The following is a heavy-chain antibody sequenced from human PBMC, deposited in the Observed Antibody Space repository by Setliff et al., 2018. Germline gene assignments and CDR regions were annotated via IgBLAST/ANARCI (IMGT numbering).Heavy chain of an antibody. J-gene: IGHJ6*02. CDR3: AREYVVISFVRNTHSHYGMDV. CDR1: GGSISPYF. V-gene: IGHV4-4*08. CDR2: IYTSGTN. D-gene: IGHD2-21*01. Sequence: PSETLSLTCTVSGGSISPYFWSWIRQPPGKGLEWIGRIYTSGTNNYSPHLKSRVSISSETSKNVISLKLNSVTAADTAVYFCAREYVVISFVRNTHSHYGMDVWGQGTAVTVSS.